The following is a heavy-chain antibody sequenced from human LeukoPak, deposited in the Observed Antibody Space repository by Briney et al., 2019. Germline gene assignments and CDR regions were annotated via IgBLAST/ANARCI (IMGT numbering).Heavy chain of an antibody. V-gene: IGHV4-4*02. CDR3: ARRYKWLRFGKNWFDP. CDR1: GASISSNNW. D-gene: IGHD5-12*01. CDR2: IYHSGST. J-gene: IGHJ5*02. Sequence: PSETLSLTCAVSGASISSNNWWWSWVRQPPAKGLHRIGEIYHSGSTNYNPSLKSRVTMSVDKSKNQFSLKLSSVTAADTAVYYCARRYKWLRFGKNWFDPWGQGTLVTVSS.